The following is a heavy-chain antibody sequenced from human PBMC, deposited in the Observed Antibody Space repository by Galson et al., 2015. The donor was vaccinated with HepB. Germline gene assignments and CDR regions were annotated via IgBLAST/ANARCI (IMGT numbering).Heavy chain of an antibody. Sequence: QSGAEVKKPGESLKISCQGSGYTFSNYWIAWVRQMPGKGLEWVGIIYPGDSDTKYSPSFQGQVTISVDKSISTVYLHWGSLKASDSAMYYCAYGDFYPYNWLDPWGQGTLVTVSS. D-gene: IGHD3-10*01. CDR2: IYPGDSDT. CDR1: GYTFSNYW. CDR3: AYGDFYPYNWLDP. J-gene: IGHJ5*02. V-gene: IGHV5-51*01.